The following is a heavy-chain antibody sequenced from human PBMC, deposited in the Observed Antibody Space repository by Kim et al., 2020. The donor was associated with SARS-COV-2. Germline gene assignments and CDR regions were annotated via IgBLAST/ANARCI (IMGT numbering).Heavy chain of an antibody. J-gene: IGHJ6*02. CDR2: MNPNSGNT. V-gene: IGHV1-8*01. CDR1: GYTFTSYD. Sequence: ASVKVSCKASGYTFTSYDINWVRQATGQGLEWMGWMNPNSGNTGYAQKFQGRVTMTRNTSISTAYMELSSLRSEDTAVYYCARGVPTGYSSSWYVGYYYYYGMDVWGQGTTVTVSS. D-gene: IGHD6-13*01. CDR3: ARGVPTGYSSSWYVGYYYYYGMDV.